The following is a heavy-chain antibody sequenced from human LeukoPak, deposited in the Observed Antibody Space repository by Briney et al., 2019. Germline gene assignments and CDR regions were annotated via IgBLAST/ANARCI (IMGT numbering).Heavy chain of an antibody. CDR2: ISGSGGST. CDR3: ARPIFGPGYFYGMDV. D-gene: IGHD3-3*01. CDR1: GFTFSSYA. Sequence: GGSLRLSCAASGFTFSSYAMSWVRQAPGKGLEWVSGISGSGGSTYYADSVKGRFTISRDNSKNTLYLQMKSLRAEDTALYYCARPIFGPGYFYGMDVWGQGTTVTVSS. J-gene: IGHJ6*02. V-gene: IGHV3-23*01.